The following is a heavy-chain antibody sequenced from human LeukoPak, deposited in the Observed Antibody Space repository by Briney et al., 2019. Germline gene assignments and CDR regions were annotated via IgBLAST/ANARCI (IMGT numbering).Heavy chain of an antibody. CDR3: AREGFGSYPGVTYDY. Sequence: VASAKVSFKASGGTFSSYAISWVRQAPGQGLEWMGGIIPIFGTANYAQKFQGRVTITADESTSTAYMELSSLRSEDTAVYYCAREGFGSYPGVTYDYWGQGTLVTVSS. J-gene: IGHJ4*02. CDR1: GGTFSSYA. CDR2: IIPIFGTA. V-gene: IGHV1-69*13. D-gene: IGHD1-26*01.